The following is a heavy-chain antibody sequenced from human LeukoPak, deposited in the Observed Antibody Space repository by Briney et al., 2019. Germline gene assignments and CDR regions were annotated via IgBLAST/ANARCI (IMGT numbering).Heavy chain of an antibody. V-gene: IGHV3-33*06. CDR3: AKDAQRGFDYSNSLEY. CDR1: GLTFSHYG. Sequence: PGGSLRLSCAASGLTFSHYGFHWVRQAPGKGLVWVAVIWSDGTNQFYADSVKGRFTISRDYSQKTVYLEMHSLRTENTAMYYCAKDAQRGFDYSNSLEYWGPGTLVTVSS. D-gene: IGHD4-11*01. J-gene: IGHJ4*02. CDR2: IWSDGTNQ.